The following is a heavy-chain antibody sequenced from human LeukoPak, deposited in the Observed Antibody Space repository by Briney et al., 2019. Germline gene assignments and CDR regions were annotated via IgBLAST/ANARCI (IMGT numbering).Heavy chain of an antibody. CDR3: ARGRTGITMVRGVIQKSMYYFDY. CDR2: INHSGST. V-gene: IGHV4-34*01. J-gene: IGHJ4*02. Sequence: SETLSLTCAVYGGSFSGYNWSWIRQPPGKGLEWIGEINHSGSTNYNPSLKSRVTISVDTSKNQFSLKLSSVTAADTAVYYCARGRTGITMVRGVIQKSMYYFDYWGQGTLVTVSS. D-gene: IGHD3-10*01. CDR1: GGSFSGYN.